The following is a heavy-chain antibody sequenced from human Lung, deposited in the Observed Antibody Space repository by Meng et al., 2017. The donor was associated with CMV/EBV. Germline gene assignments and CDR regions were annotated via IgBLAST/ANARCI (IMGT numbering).Heavy chain of an antibody. CDR1: GFTFGNYA. D-gene: IGHD4-23*01. V-gene: IGHV3-30*04. J-gene: IGHJ4*02. CDR2: ISYDGSNK. CDR3: AWGVVTPGY. Sequence: GGSXRLSWAASGFTFGNYAMHRVRQAPGKGLEWVAVISYDGSNKYFADSVKGRFTISRDNSKNTLYLQMNSLRAEDTAVYYCAWGVVTPGYWVQGNLVTVSS.